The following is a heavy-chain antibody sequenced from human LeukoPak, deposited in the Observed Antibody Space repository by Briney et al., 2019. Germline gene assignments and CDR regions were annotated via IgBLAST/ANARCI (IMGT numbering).Heavy chain of an antibody. CDR1: GYSISSGYY. Sequence: PSETLSLTCTVSGYSISSGYYWGWIRQPPGKGLEWIGSIYHSGSTYYNPSLKSRVTISVDTSKNQFSLKLSSVTAADTAVYYCARWYDFWSGYLSSNWFDPWGQGTLVTVSS. V-gene: IGHV4-38-2*02. CDR2: IYHSGST. J-gene: IGHJ5*02. CDR3: ARWYDFWSGYLSSNWFDP. D-gene: IGHD3-3*01.